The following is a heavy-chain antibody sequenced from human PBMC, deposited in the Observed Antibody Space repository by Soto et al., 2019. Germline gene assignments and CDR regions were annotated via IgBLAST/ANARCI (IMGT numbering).Heavy chain of an antibody. CDR1: GGSISSGGYY. Sequence: QVQLQESGPGLVKPSQTLSLTCTVSGGSISSGGYYWSWIRQHPGKGLEWIGYIYYSGSTYYNPSLKRRVTIXEDXSXIQFSLKLSSVTAADTAVYYCARDRLDYYYYYGMDVWGQGTTVTVSS. CDR2: IYYSGST. CDR3: ARDRLDYYYYYGMDV. J-gene: IGHJ6*02. D-gene: IGHD4-17*01. V-gene: IGHV4-31*03.